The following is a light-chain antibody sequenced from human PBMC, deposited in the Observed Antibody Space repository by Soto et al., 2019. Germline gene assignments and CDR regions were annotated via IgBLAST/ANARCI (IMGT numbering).Light chain of an antibody. V-gene: IGKV3-15*01. CDR2: GAS. CDR1: QSVSSH. CDR3: QQYNKLPLT. Sequence: EVVLTQSPATLSVSPGERATLSCRASQSVSSHLAWFQQKPGQTLRLLIYGASTRATGIPARFSGSGSGTEFTLTISSMQSEDFAVYYCQQYNKLPLTFGPGTKVEIK. J-gene: IGKJ3*01.